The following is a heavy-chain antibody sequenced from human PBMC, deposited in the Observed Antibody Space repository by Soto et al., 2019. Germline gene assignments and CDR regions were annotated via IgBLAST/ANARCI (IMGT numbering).Heavy chain of an antibody. CDR3: ARTDRDFYGLDV. CDR1: GFTFRNYD. J-gene: IGHJ6*02. CDR2: ISAAGDP. Sequence: EVQLVESGGGLVQPGGSLRLSCEASGFTFRNYDMHWVRQGTGKGLERVSGISAAGDPDYADSVEGRFTISRENDQNSFFLQMNSLRVGDTAVYYCARTDRDFYGLDVWGQGTTVIVSS. V-gene: IGHV3-13*05.